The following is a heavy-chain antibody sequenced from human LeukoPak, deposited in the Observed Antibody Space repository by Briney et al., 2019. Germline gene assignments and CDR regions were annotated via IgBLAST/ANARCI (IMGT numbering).Heavy chain of an antibody. V-gene: IGHV3-23*01. CDR3: ATYRQVLLPFES. Sequence: GGSLRLSCAASGFTFSTFAMIWVRQPPGKGLEWVSSIFPSVGEIHYADSVRGRSTISRDNSKSTLSLQMNGLRAEDTAIYYCATYRQVLLPFESWGQGTLVTVSS. CDR2: IFPSVGEI. D-gene: IGHD2-8*02. J-gene: IGHJ4*02. CDR1: GFTFSTFA.